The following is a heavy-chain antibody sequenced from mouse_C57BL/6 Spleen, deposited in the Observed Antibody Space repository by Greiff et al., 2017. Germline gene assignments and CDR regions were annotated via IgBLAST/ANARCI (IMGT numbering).Heavy chain of an antibody. D-gene: IGHD4-1*01. Sequence: QVQLQQPGAELVKPGASVKLSCKASGYTFTSYWMHWVKQRPGQGLEWIGMIHPNSGSTNYNEKFKSKATLTVDKASSTAYMQLSSLTSEDSAVYYCAREGNWYYFDYWGQGTTLTVSS. J-gene: IGHJ2*01. CDR2: IHPNSGST. CDR1: GYTFTSYW. CDR3: AREGNWYYFDY. V-gene: IGHV1-64*01.